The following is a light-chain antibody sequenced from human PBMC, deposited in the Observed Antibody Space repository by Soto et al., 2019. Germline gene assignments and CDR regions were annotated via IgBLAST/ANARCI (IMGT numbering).Light chain of an antibody. CDR1: QSVSSSY. Sequence: EIVLTQSPGTLSLSPGERATLSCRASQSVSSSYLAWYQQKPGQAPRLLIYGASNRATGIPDRFSGSGSGTDFTLTISRLEPEDFAVYYCQQRSNWHTFGQGTKVDIK. V-gene: IGKV3D-20*02. CDR2: GAS. J-gene: IGKJ1*01. CDR3: QQRSNWHT.